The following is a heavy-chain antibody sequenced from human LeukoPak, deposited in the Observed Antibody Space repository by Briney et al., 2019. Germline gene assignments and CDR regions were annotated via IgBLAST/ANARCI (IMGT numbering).Heavy chain of an antibody. D-gene: IGHD6-19*01. J-gene: IGHJ4*02. Sequence: SETLSLTXTVSGGSISSSSYYWAWIRQPPGKGLERIGSIYYSGSTYYNPSLKSRVTISVDTSKNQFSLKLSSVTAADTAVYYCSISSGWYEPFDYWGQGTLVTVSS. CDR3: SISSGWYEPFDY. CDR1: GGSISSSSYY. CDR2: IYYSGST. V-gene: IGHV4-39*01.